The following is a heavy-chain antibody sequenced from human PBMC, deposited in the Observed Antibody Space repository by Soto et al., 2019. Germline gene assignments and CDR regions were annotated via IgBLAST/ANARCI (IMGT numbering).Heavy chain of an antibody. CDR2: ISSSSYI. V-gene: IGHV3-21*01. CDR1: GFTFSGYS. Sequence: GGSLRLSCAASGFTFSGYSMNWVPQAPGKGLEWVSSISSSSYIYYADSVKGRFTISRDNAKNSLYLQMNSLRAEDTAVYYCARDRYYSSSSQKWFDPWGQGTLVTVSS. J-gene: IGHJ5*02. CDR3: ARDRYYSSSSQKWFDP. D-gene: IGHD6-6*01.